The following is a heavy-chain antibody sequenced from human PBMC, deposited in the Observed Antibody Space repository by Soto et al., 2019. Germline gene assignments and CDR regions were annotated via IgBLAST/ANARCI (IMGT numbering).Heavy chain of an antibody. CDR2: ISGDSRIT. CDR1: GFTFRTYG. J-gene: IGHJ4*02. V-gene: IGHV3-48*01. CDR3: AGDLKNYGDTRQGFDS. D-gene: IGHD4-17*01. Sequence: EVQLVESGGGLVQPGGSLRLSCAASGFTFRTYGMNWVRQAPGKVLEWISYISGDSRITYYEDSVKGRFTISRDYAVDSLLLQMYSLRAEDTDLYYCAGDLKNYGDTRQGFDSWGQGTLVTVSS.